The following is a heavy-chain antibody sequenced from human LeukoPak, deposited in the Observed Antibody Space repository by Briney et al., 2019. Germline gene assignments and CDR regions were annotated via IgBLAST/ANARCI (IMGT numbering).Heavy chain of an antibody. D-gene: IGHD2-15*01. Sequence: GRSLRLSCAASGFTFSSYAMHWVRQAPGRGLEWVADISYDGSNKYYADSVKGRFTISRDNSKNTLYLQMNSLRAEDTAVYYCARGPPAATWFYFDYWGQGTLVTVSS. J-gene: IGHJ4*02. CDR2: ISYDGSNK. CDR3: ARGPPAATWFYFDY. CDR1: GFTFSSYA. V-gene: IGHV3-30*04.